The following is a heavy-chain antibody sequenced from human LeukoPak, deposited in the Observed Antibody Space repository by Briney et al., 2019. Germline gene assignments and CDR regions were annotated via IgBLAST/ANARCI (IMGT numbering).Heavy chain of an antibody. V-gene: IGHV4-61*02. CDR1: GGSISSGSYY. J-gene: IGHJ4*02. Sequence: SETLSLTCTVSGGSISSGSYYWSWIRQPAGKGLEWIGRIYTSGSTNYNPSLKSRVTISVDTSKNQFSLKLSSVTAADTAVYYCARVGWFGELLSEDYWGQGTLVTVSS. CDR3: ARVGWFGELLSEDY. D-gene: IGHD3-10*01. CDR2: IYTSGST.